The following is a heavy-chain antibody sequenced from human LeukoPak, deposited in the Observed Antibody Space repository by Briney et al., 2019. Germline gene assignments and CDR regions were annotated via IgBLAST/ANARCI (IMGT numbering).Heavy chain of an antibody. CDR1: GFTFSSYS. V-gene: IGHV3-21*01. D-gene: IGHD5-18*01. J-gene: IGHJ4*02. CDR2: ISSSSSYI. CDR3: ARDYMVTKWKKYYFDY. Sequence: GGSLRLSCAASGFTFSSYSMNWVRQAPGKGLEWVSSISSSSSYIYYADSVKGRFTISRDNAKNSLYLQMYSLRAEDTAVYYCARDYMVTKWKKYYFDYWGQGTLVTVSS.